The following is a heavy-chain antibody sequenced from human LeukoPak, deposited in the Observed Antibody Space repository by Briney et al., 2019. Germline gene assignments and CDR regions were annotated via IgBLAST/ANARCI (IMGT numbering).Heavy chain of an antibody. Sequence: SETLSLTCTVSGGSVNSGSYYWSWIRQPPGKGLEWIGYIYFSGSTNYNPSLKSRVTISVDTSKNQFSLKLSSVTAADTAVYYCARGYDILTGYLGYWGQGTLVTVSS. J-gene: IGHJ4*02. CDR1: GGSVNSGSYY. V-gene: IGHV4-61*01. CDR3: ARGYDILTGYLGY. D-gene: IGHD3-9*01. CDR2: IYFSGST.